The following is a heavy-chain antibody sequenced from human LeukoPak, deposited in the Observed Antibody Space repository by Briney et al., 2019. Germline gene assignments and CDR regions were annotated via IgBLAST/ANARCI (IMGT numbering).Heavy chain of an antibody. CDR2: ISSSSSYI. CDR3: ASSTSSTSEYDY. CDR1: GFTFSSYS. Sequence: GGSLRLSCAASGFTFSSYSMNWVRQAPGKGLEWVSSISSSSSYIYYADSVKGRFTTSRDNAKNSLYLQMNSLRAEDTAVYYCASSTSSTSEYDYWGQGTLVTVSS. V-gene: IGHV3-21*01. J-gene: IGHJ4*02. D-gene: IGHD2-2*01.